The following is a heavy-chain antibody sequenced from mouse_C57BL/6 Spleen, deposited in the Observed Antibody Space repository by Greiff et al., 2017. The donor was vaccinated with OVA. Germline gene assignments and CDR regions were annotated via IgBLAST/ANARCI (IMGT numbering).Heavy chain of an antibody. Sequence: EVQVVESGGGLVKPGGSLKLSCAASGFTFSDYGLHWVRQAPEKGLEWVAYISSGSSTIYYADPVQGRFTISRDNAKNTLFLQMTSLRSEDTAMYYCARPGTVVATGTFDDWGQGTTRTVSA. CDR1: GFTFSDYG. D-gene: IGHD1-1*01. J-gene: IGHJ2*01. V-gene: IGHV5-17*01. CDR3: ARPGTVVATGTFDD. CDR2: ISSGSSTI.